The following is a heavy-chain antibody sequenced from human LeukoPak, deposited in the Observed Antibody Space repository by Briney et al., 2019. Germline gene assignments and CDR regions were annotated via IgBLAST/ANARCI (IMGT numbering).Heavy chain of an antibody. CDR2: IYYSGST. V-gene: IGHV4-59*01. CDR3: ARDSSSWYYHYGMDV. J-gene: IGHJ6*02. CDR1: GGSISSYY. Sequence: PSETLSLTCTVSGGSISSYYWSWIRQPPGKGLEWIGYIYYSGSTNYNPSLKSRVTISVDTSKNQFSLKLSSVTAADTAVYYCARDSSSWYYHYGMDVWGQGTTVTVSS. D-gene: IGHD6-13*01.